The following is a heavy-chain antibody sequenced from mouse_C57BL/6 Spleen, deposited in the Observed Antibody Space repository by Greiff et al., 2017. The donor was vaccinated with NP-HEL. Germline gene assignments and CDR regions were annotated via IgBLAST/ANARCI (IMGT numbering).Heavy chain of an antibody. CDR1: GYAFSSSW. V-gene: IGHV1-82*01. CDR2: IYPGDGDT. Sequence: QVQLKESGPELVKPGASVKISCKASGYAFSSSWMNWVKQRPGKGLEWIGRIYPGDGDTNYNGKFKGKATLTADKSSSTAYMQLSSLTSEDSAVYFCAHYYGSSWFAYWGQGTLVTVSA. CDR3: AHYYGSSWFAY. J-gene: IGHJ3*01. D-gene: IGHD1-1*01.